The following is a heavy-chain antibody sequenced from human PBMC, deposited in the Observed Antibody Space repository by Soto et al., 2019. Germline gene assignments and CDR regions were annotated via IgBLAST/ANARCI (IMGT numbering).Heavy chain of an antibody. CDR2: ISAYNGKT. CDR1: GYTFTSYG. Sequence: QVQLVQSGAEVKKPGASVKVSCKASGYTFTSYGISLVRQAPGQGLEWMGWISAYNGKTNFAEKLQGRVTMTTDTSTSTAYMELRSLRSDDTAVYLCERDLHGDPYYWGQGTLVTVSS. CDR3: ERDLHGDPYY. J-gene: IGHJ4*02. D-gene: IGHD4-17*01. V-gene: IGHV1-18*01.